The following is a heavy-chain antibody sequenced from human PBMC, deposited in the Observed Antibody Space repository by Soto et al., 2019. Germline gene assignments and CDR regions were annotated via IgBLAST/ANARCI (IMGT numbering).Heavy chain of an antibody. Sequence: PGESLKISCKGSGYNFTTYWIAWVRQKPEKGLEWMGIIYPGDSDSRYSPSFQGQVTISADKSTSTAYLQWRSLEASDTAMYYCARLTSTADGLTHFVYSYHGMDVWGQGTTVTVSS. V-gene: IGHV5-51*01. CDR1: GYNFTTYW. J-gene: IGHJ6*02. CDR2: IYPGDSDS. CDR3: ARLTSTADGLTHFVYSYHGMDV. D-gene: IGHD6-13*01.